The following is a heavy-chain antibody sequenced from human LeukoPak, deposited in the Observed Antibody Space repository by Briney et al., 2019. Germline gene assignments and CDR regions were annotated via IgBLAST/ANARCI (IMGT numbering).Heavy chain of an antibody. V-gene: IGHV4-34*01. D-gene: IGHD6-13*01. Sequence: SETLSLTCAVYGGSFSGYYWSWIRQPPGKGLEWIGEINHSGSTNYNPSLESRVTISVDTSKNQFSLKLSSVTAADTAVYYCARIYSRWYFDYWGQGTLVTVSS. CDR3: ARIYSRWYFDY. CDR2: INHSGST. CDR1: GGSFSGYY. J-gene: IGHJ4*02.